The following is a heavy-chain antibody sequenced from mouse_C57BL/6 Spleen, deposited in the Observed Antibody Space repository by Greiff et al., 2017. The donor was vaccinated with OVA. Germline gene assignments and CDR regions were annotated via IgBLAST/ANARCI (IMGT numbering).Heavy chain of an antibody. V-gene: IGHV6-6*01. CDR1: GFTFSDAW. CDR3: TRGTFYWYFDV. J-gene: IGHJ1*03. Sequence: EVQVVESGGGLVQPGGSMKLSCAASGFTFSDAWMDWVRQSPEKGLEWVAEIRNKANNHATYYAESVKGRFTISRDDSKSSVYLQMNSLRAEDTGIYYCTRGTFYWYFDVWGTGTTVTVSS. CDR2: IRNKANNHAT. D-gene: IGHD3-3*01.